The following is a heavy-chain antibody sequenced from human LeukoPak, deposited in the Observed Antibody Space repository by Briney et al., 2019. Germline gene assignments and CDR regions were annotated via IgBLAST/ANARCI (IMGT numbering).Heavy chain of an antibody. J-gene: IGHJ4*02. CDR2: ITGSSDRT. D-gene: IGHD3-10*01. V-gene: IGHV3-23*01. CDR1: GFTFSSYA. Sequence: GGSLRLSCAASGFTFSSYAMSWVRQAPGRGLEWVSAITGSSDRTYYADSVKGRFTISRENSKNTLYLQMNSLRAEDTAKYRCTRPTLVRGVAGGGFDQWGQGAQVTVSS. CDR3: TRPTLVRGVAGGGFDQ.